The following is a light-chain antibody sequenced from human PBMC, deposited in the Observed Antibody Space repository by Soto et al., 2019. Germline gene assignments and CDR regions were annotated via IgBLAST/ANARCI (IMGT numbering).Light chain of an antibody. Sequence: ETVLTQTTGTLRWSAGERVTLCCRVSQSAISSSLAWYQQKPGQAPRLLIYDASIRATGIPNRFSGSGSGTDFTLTISRLEPEDSAVYYCQQYGSSPLTCGGGTKVDIK. J-gene: IGKJ4*01. V-gene: IGKV3-20*01. CDR1: QSAISSS. CDR3: QQYGSSPLT. CDR2: DAS.